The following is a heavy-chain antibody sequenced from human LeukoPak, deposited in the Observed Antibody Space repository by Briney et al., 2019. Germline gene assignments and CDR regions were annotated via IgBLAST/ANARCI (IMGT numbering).Heavy chain of an antibody. CDR1: GGSISSYY. CDR3: ARDGLGSGWYSVWFDP. V-gene: IGHV4-4*07. D-gene: IGHD6-19*01. CDR2: IYSSGST. J-gene: IGHJ5*02. Sequence: SETLSLTCTVSGGSISSYYWSWIRQPAGKGLEWIGRIYSSGSTNYNPSLKSRVTMSIDTSKNQFSLKLSSVTAADTAMYYCARDGLGSGWYSVWFDPWGQGTLVTVSS.